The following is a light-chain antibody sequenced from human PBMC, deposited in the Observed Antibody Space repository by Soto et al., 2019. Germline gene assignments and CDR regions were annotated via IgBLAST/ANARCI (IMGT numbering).Light chain of an antibody. J-gene: IGKJ5*01. CDR2: DAS. Sequence: DIVLTQSPATLSLSPGERATLSCRASQSVATYLAWYQQKPGQPPRLLIYDASNRATGIPARFSGSGSGTDFTLTISSLEPEDFAVYYCQQRLHWPPVTFGQGTRLEMK. V-gene: IGKV3-11*01. CDR1: QSVATY. CDR3: QQRLHWPPVT.